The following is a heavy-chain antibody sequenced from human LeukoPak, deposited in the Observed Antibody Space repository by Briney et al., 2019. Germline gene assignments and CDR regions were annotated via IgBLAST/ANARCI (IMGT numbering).Heavy chain of an antibody. CDR1: GYSISSGYF. D-gene: IGHD3-3*01. J-gene: IGHJ3*02. CDR3: ARDSYYDFWRNSRGTAFDI. CDR2: IYYSGST. Sequence: PSETLSLTCTVSGYSISSGYFWGWIRQPPGKGLEWIGYIYYSGSTNYNPSLKSRVTISVDTSKNQFSLKLSSVTAADTAVYYCARDSYYDFWRNSRGTAFDIWGQGTMVTVSS. V-gene: IGHV4-61*01.